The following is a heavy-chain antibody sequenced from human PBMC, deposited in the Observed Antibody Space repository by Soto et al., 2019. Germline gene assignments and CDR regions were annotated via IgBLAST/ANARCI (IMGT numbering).Heavy chain of an antibody. CDR1: GGCIRGSY. CDR3: ARAWGSSSSFWGL. J-gene: IGHJ4*02. Sequence: PSETLSLTCIVSGGCIRGSYWSWIRQPPGKALEWIGYIHYTGSTSYNSSLKSRVTISVDASKNQFSLKLTSVAAADTAVYYCARAWGSSSSFWGLWGPGTLVTVSS. V-gene: IGHV4-59*01. D-gene: IGHD6-6*01. CDR2: IHYTGST.